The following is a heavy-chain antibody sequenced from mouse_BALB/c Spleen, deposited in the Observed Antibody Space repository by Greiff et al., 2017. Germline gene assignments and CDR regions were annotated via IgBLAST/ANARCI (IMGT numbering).Heavy chain of an antibody. J-gene: IGHJ3*01. CDR3: ARSGYYGSSYLAWFAY. CDR2: LSSGSSTI. D-gene: IGHD1-1*01. Sequence: EVMLVESGGGLVQPGGSRKLSCAASGFTFSSFGMHWVRQAPEKGLEWVAYLSSGSSTIYYADTVKGRFTISRDNPKNTLFLQMTSLRSEDTAMYYCARSGYYGSSYLAWFAYGGQGTRVTVSA. V-gene: IGHV5-17*02. CDR1: GFTFSSFG.